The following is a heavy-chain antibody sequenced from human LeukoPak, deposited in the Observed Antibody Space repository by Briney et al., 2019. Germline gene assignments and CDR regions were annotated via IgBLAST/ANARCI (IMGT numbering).Heavy chain of an antibody. Sequence: SETLSLTCTVSGGSISSYYWSWIRQPPGKGLEWIGYIYYSGSTNYNPSLKSRVTISVDTSKNQFSLKLSSVTAADTAVYYCARQQYQLGAPGHYYYMDVWGKGTTVTVSS. CDR3: ARQQYQLGAPGHYYYMDV. V-gene: IGHV4-59*01. CDR2: IYYSGST. CDR1: GGSISSYY. J-gene: IGHJ6*03. D-gene: IGHD2-2*01.